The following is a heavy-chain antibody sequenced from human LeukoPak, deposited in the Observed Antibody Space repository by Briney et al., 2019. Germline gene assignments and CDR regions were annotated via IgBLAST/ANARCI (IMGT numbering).Heavy chain of an antibody. V-gene: IGHV3-30*18. Sequence: PGRSLRLSCAASGFIFSNYGMHWVRQAPGKGLEWVTVISYDGSNKYYADSVKGRFTISRDNSKNTLYLQMNSLRAEDTAVYYCAKVGFYYGSGSRYYYYGMDVWGQGTTVTVSS. D-gene: IGHD3-10*01. J-gene: IGHJ6*02. CDR3: AKVGFYYGSGSRYYYYGMDV. CDR1: GFIFSNYG. CDR2: ISYDGSNK.